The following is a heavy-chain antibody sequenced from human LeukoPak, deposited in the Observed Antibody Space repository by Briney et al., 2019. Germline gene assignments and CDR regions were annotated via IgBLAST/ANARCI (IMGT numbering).Heavy chain of an antibody. CDR3: ARGLFYYYDSGGYGDC. CDR1: GYTFTSYG. D-gene: IGHD3-22*01. V-gene: IGHV1-18*01. CDR2: ISAYNGNT. J-gene: IGHJ4*02. Sequence: ASVKVSCKASGYTFTSYGISWVRQAPGQGLEWMGWISAYNGNTNYAQKLQGRVTMTTDTSTSTAYMELRSLRSDDTAVYYCARGLFYYYDSGGYGDCWGQGTLVTVSS.